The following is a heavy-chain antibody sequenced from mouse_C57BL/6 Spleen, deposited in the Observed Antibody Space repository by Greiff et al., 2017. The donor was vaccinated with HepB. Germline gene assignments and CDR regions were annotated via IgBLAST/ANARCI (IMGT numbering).Heavy chain of an antibody. CDR1: GYPFTSYT. V-gene: IGHV1-4*01. CDR3: ERSGLGDYFAH. CDR2: INPSSGYT. D-gene: IGHD3-1*01. Sequence: VQLMESGAELARPGASVKMSCRASGYPFTSYTMHWVKQRPGQGLEWIGYINPSSGYTKYNQKFKDKATLTADKSSSTAYMQLSSLTSVDSAVYYCERSGLGDYFAHWGQGTPLTVSS. J-gene: IGHJ2*01.